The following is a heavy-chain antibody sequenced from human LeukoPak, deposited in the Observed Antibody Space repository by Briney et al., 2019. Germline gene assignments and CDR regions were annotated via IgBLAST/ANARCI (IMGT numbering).Heavy chain of an antibody. CDR1: GGSISSYY. CDR2: ISDIGSI. Sequence: SETLSLTCTVSGGSISSYYWSWIRQPPGKGLEWIAYISDIGSINYNPSLKSRVTMSVDTSKNQFSLEVSSVTAADTAVYYCASLRPSTIAAHYAMDVWGQGTTVTVSS. CDR3: ASLRPSTIAAHYAMDV. V-gene: IGHV4-59*08. D-gene: IGHD6-13*01. J-gene: IGHJ6*02.